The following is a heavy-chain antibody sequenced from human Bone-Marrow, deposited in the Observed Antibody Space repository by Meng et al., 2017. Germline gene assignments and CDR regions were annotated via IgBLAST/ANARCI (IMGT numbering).Heavy chain of an antibody. J-gene: IGHJ4*02. Sequence: QVQVVQSGSELKKPGASVKVSCKASGYTFTHYAINWLRQAPGQGLEWMGWIDTNTGNPTYAQGFTGRFVFSLDTSVSTAYLQISSLKADDTAVYYCTRDGYSDCSSTSCFDYWGQGTLVTVSS. CDR1: GYTFTHYA. V-gene: IGHV7-4-1*02. CDR2: IDTNTGNP. D-gene: IGHD2-2*01. CDR3: TRDGYSDCSSTSCFDY.